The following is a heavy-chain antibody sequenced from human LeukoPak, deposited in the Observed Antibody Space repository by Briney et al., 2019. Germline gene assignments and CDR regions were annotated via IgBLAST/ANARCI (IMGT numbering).Heavy chain of an antibody. Sequence: TGGSLRLSCAASGFTFSSYWMSWVRQAPGKGLEWVSAISGSGGSTYYADSVKGRFTISRDNSKNTLYLQMNSLRAEDTAVYYCAKDDLGWDSSGREWGVVDPIDYWGQGTLVTVSS. V-gene: IGHV3-23*01. CDR2: ISGSGGST. CDR3: AKDDLGWDSSGREWGVVDPIDY. D-gene: IGHD6-19*01. CDR1: GFTFSSYW. J-gene: IGHJ4*02.